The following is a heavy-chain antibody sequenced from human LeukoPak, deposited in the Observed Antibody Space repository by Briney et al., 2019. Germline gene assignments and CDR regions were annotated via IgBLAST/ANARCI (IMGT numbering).Heavy chain of an antibody. Sequence: ASVKVSCKGSGYTFTGYYMQWVGQAAGQGGEGMGWINPNSGGTNYAQKFQGRGTITRGTARSTPYMQLSRLRSDDTAVYYCARANLQQSLVPFDYWGQGTLVTVSS. J-gene: IGHJ4*02. CDR3: ARANLQQSLVPFDY. CDR2: INPNSGGT. D-gene: IGHD6-19*01. V-gene: IGHV1-2*02. CDR1: GYTFTGYY.